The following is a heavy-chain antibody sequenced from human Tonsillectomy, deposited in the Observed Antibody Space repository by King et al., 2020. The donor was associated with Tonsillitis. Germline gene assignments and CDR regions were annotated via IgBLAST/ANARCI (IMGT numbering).Heavy chain of an antibody. Sequence: HVQLQQWGAGLLKPSETLSLTCAVYGGSFSGYYWSWIRQPPGKGLEWIREINHSGSTNYNPSLKSRVTISVDTSKDQFSLKLSSVTAADTAVYYCARFRLVQGPIGPSWGQGTLVTVSS. CDR2: INHSGST. J-gene: IGHJ5*02. CDR1: GGSFSGYY. D-gene: IGHD6-19*01. CDR3: ARFRLVQGPIGPS. V-gene: IGHV4-34*01.